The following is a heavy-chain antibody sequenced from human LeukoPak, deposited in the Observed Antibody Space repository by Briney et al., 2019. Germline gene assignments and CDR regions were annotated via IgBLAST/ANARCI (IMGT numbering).Heavy chain of an antibody. V-gene: IGHV4-39*01. Sequence: SETLSLTCTVSGGSISSSSYYWGWIRQPPGKGLEWIGSIYYSGSTYYNPSLKSRVTISVDTSKNQFSLKLSSVTAADTAVYYCARRTTVPYNWFDPWGQGTLVTVSS. CDR1: GGSISSSSYY. CDR3: ARRTTVPYNWFDP. CDR2: IYYSGST. J-gene: IGHJ5*02. D-gene: IGHD4-17*01.